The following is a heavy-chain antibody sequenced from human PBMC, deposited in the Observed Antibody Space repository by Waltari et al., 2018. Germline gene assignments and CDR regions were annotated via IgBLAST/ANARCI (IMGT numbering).Heavy chain of an antibody. CDR1: GYSISSGYY. CDR2: IYHSGST. D-gene: IGHD2-2*01. J-gene: IGHJ3*02. CDR3: ARRTGDIVVVRTFDI. Sequence: QVQLQESGPGLVKPSETLSLTCAVSGYSISSGYYWGWIRQPPGKGLEWIGSIYHSGSTYYNPSLKSRVTISVDTSKNQFSLKLSSVTAADTAVYYCARRTGDIVVVRTFDIWGQGTMVTVSS. V-gene: IGHV4-38-2*01.